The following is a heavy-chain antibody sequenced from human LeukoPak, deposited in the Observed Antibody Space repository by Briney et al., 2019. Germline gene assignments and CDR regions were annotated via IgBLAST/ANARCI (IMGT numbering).Heavy chain of an antibody. Sequence: GASVKVSCKASGYTFTGYYMHWVRRAPGQGLEWMGWINPNSGGTNYAQKFQGRVTMTRDTSISTAYMELSRLRSDDTAVYYCARTRGYSYGYLSGIDRHWFDPWGQGTLVTVSS. CDR1: GYTFTGYY. V-gene: IGHV1-2*02. CDR2: INPNSGGT. CDR3: ARTRGYSYGYLSGIDRHWFDP. D-gene: IGHD5-18*01. J-gene: IGHJ5*02.